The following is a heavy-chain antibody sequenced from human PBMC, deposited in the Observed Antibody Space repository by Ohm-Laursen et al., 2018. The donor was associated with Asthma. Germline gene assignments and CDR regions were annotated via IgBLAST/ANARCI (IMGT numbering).Heavy chain of an antibody. Sequence: RSLRLSCAASGFTFSSYGMHWVRQAPGKGLEWVAVISYDGSNKYYADSVKGRFTISRDNSKNTLYLQMNSLRAEDTAVYYCARDWYFDWLLSNGDAFDIWGQGTMVTVSS. CDR1: GFTFSSYG. J-gene: IGHJ3*02. D-gene: IGHD3-9*01. CDR2: ISYDGSNK. V-gene: IGHV3-30*03. CDR3: ARDWYFDWLLSNGDAFDI.